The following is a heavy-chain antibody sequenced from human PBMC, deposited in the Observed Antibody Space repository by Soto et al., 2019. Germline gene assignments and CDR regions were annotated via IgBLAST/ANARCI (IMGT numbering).Heavy chain of an antibody. CDR3: ERLVPPTVAYDY. D-gene: IGHD4-17*01. CDR2: IYYSGST. V-gene: IGHV4-59*04. CDR1: GGSISSYY. J-gene: IGHJ4*02. Sequence: SETLSLTCTVSGGSISSYYWSWIRQPPGKGLEWIGYIYYSGSTYYNPSLKSRVTISVDTSKNQFSLKLSSVTAADTAVYYCERLVPPTVAYDYWGQGTLVTVSS.